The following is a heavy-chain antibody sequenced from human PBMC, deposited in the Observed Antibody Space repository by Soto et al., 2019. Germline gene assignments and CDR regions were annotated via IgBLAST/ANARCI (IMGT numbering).Heavy chain of an antibody. D-gene: IGHD3-3*01. V-gene: IGHV1-2*02. J-gene: IGHJ4*02. CDR2: INPNSGGT. CDR3: ARDPPQSYDFWSGYYPVY. Sequence: QVQLVQSGAEVKKPGASVKVSCKASGYTFTGYYMHWVRQAPGQGLVWMGWINPNSGGTNYAQKFQGRVTTTRDTSISTAYMELSRLRSDDTAVYYCARDPPQSYDFWSGYYPVYWGQGTLVTVSS. CDR1: GYTFTGYY.